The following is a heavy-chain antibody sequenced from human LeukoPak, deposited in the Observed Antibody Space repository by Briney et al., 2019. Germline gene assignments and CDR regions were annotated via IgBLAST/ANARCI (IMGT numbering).Heavy chain of an antibody. CDR3: ARVLYRQWLVQYSEYGMDV. D-gene: IGHD6-19*01. Sequence: GGSLRLSCAASGFAFSSYSMNWVRQAPGKGLVWVSRINSDGSSTSYADSVKGRFTISRDNAKNTLYLQMNSLRAEDTAVYYCARVLYRQWLVQYSEYGMDVWGQGTTVTVSS. CDR2: INSDGSST. CDR1: GFAFSSYS. V-gene: IGHV3-74*01. J-gene: IGHJ6*02.